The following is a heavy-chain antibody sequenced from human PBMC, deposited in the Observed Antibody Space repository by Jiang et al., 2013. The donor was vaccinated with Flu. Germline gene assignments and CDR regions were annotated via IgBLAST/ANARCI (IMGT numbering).Heavy chain of an antibody. V-gene: IGHV1-3*01. D-gene: IGHD2-21*02. Sequence: SGAEVKKPGASVKVSCKASGYTFTSYAMHWVRQAPGQRLEWMGWINAGNGNTKYSQKFQGRVTITRDTSASTAYMELSSLRSEDTAVYYCARPLAYCGGDCYSEYFDYWGQGTLVT. CDR3: ARPLAYCGGDCYSEYFDY. CDR1: GYTFTSYA. J-gene: IGHJ4*02. CDR2: INAGNGNT.